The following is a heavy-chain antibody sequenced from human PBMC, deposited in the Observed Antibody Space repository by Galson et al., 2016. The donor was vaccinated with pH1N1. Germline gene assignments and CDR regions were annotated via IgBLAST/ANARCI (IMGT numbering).Heavy chain of an antibody. V-gene: IGHV3-7*01. Sequence: SLRLSCATSGFPFYIYWMSWIRQAPGKGLEWVATISRDGLQTYYVDSVRGRFTISRDNARNTIYLQMDSLRVDDTALFYCVRDVTGPSYVYWGQGALVTVSS. CDR1: GFPFYIYW. CDR2: ISRDGLQT. D-gene: IGHD2-21*01. CDR3: VRDVTGPSYVY. J-gene: IGHJ4*02.